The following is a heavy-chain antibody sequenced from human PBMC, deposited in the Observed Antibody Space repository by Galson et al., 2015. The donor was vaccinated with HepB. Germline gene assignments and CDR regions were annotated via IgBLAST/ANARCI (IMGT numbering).Heavy chain of an antibody. CDR1: GFTFSSYA. D-gene: IGHD2-21*01. J-gene: IGHJ4*02. Sequence: SLRLSCAASGFTFSSYAMSWVRQAPGKGLEWVSAISGSGGSTYYADSVEGRFTISRDNSKNTLYLQMNSLRAEDTAVYYCAKVGLLWLSHHYFDYWGQGTLVTVSS. V-gene: IGHV3-23*01. CDR3: AKVGLLWLSHHYFDY. CDR2: ISGSGGST.